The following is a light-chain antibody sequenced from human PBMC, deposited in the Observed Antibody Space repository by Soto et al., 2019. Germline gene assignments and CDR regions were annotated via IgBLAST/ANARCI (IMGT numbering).Light chain of an antibody. Sequence: IVLTQSPGTLSLSPGERATLSWLASQSVDSTYLAWYQQKPDQSPRLLIYGASTRATGIPARFSGSGSGTEFTLTISSLQSEDFAVYYCQQYNNWPAITFGQGTRLEIK. V-gene: IGKV3-15*01. CDR2: GAS. CDR3: QQYNNWPAIT. CDR1: QSVDSTY. J-gene: IGKJ5*01.